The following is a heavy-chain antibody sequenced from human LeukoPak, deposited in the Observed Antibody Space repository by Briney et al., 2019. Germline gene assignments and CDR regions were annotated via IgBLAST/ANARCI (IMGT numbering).Heavy chain of an antibody. CDR2: TYLGDYDT. V-gene: IGHV5-51*01. CDR1: GYSFTTYR. CDR3: ARASYCSGGSCYAEY. J-gene: IGHJ4*02. D-gene: IGHD2-15*01. Sequence: GAPLKISSKGSGYSFTTYRIGWGRQMPGKGLELMGITYLGDYDTRYSPSFQGHVTISADKYISTAYLQWSGLKDSYKAIYYCARASYCSGGSCYAEYWGQGTLVTVSS.